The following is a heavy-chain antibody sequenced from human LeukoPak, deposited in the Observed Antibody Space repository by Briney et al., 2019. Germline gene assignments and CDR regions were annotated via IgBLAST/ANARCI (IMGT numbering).Heavy chain of an antibody. CDR1: GGTFSSYA. CDR3: ATSFVHYYDSSGYWDYFDY. V-gene: IGHV1-69*05. D-gene: IGHD3-22*01. CDR2: IIPIYGTA. Sequence: SVKVSCKASGGTFSSYAISWVRQAPGQGLEWMGRIIPIYGTANYAQKFQGRVTITTDESTSTAYMELSSLRSEDTAVYYCATSFVHYYDSSGYWDYFDYWGQGTLVTVSS. J-gene: IGHJ4*02.